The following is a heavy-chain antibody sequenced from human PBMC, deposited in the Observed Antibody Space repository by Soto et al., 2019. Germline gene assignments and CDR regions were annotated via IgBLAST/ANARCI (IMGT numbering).Heavy chain of an antibody. CDR2: ISYDGSNK. Sequence: QVQLVESGGGVVQPGRSLRLSCAASGFTFSSYAMHWVRQAPGKGLEWVAVISYDGSNKYYADSVKGRFTISRDNSKNTLYLQMNSLRAEDTAVYCCARAGGSGSYPRGMDVWGQGTTVTVSS. V-gene: IGHV3-30-3*01. J-gene: IGHJ6*02. CDR1: GFTFSSYA. D-gene: IGHD3-10*01. CDR3: ARAGGSGSYPRGMDV.